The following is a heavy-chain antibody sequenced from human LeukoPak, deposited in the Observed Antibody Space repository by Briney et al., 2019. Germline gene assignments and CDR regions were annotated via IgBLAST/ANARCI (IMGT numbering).Heavy chain of an antibody. CDR1: GYTFTNYA. D-gene: IGHD2-21*02. V-gene: IGHV1-18*01. CDR2: ISANDGNT. CDR3: ARQTADRRWDY. Sequence: VASVKVSCKASGYTFTNYALIWVRQAPGQGLEWMGWISANDGNTNYAQNLQGRVTMTTDTSTSTAYMELRSLRSDDTAVYYCARQTADRRWDYWGQGTLVTVSS. J-gene: IGHJ4*02.